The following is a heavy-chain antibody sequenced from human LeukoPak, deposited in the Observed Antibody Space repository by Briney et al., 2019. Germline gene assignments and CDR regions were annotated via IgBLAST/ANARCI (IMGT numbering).Heavy chain of an antibody. D-gene: IGHD2-21*02. CDR3: ARAGSSGGWLTYCGGDCYSFDY. CDR2: LNSDGSTT. Sequence: GSLRLSCTASGFTFSSYWMNWVRQAPGKGLVWVSRLNSDGSTTSYADSVKGRFTISRDNAKNTLYLQMNSLTDEDTAVYYCARAGSSGGWLTYCGGDCYSFDYWGQGAVVAVSS. J-gene: IGHJ4*02. CDR1: GFTFSSYW. V-gene: IGHV3-74*01.